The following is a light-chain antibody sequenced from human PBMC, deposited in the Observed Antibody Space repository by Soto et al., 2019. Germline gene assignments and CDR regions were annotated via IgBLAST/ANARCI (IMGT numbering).Light chain of an antibody. CDR2: AAS. J-gene: IGKJ2*01. V-gene: IGKV1-39*01. CDR1: QSIASY. Sequence: DIQMTQSPSSLSASVGDRVTITCLASQSIASYLNWYQQRPGKDPNLLIYAASNLQSGVPSRFSGSGSRTDFTLTISSLHPEDFATYYCQQTYTLPYTFGQGTKLEI. CDR3: QQTYTLPYT.